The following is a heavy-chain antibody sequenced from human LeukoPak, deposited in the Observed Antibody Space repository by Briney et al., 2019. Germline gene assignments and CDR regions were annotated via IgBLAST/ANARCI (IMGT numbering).Heavy chain of an antibody. Sequence: GASVKVSCKTSGYTFTSYAMNWVRQAPGQGLEWMGWINTNTGNPTYARGFTGRSVFSLGTSVSTAYLQISSLKAEDTAVYYCARSNNDGDYLGVGFDYWGQGTLVTVSS. J-gene: IGHJ4*02. CDR3: ARSNNDGDYLGVGFDY. D-gene: IGHD4-17*01. CDR2: INTNTGNP. CDR1: GYTFTSYA. V-gene: IGHV7-4-1*02.